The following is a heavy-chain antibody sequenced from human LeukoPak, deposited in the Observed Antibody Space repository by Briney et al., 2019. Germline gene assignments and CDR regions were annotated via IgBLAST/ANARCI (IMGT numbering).Heavy chain of an antibody. J-gene: IGHJ4*02. CDR3: ARSGGGKGDNREFDY. CDR1: GGSIRSSYFY. CDR2: IYYSGST. D-gene: IGHD3-16*01. Sequence: SETLSLTCTVSGGSIRSSYFYWGWIRQPPGKGLEWIGSIYYSGSTYYNPSLKSRVTISVDTSKNQFSLKLSSVIAADTAVDYCARSGGGKGDNREFDYWGQGTLVTVSS. V-gene: IGHV4-39*01.